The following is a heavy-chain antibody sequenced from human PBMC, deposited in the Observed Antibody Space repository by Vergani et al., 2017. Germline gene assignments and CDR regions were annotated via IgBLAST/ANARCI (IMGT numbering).Heavy chain of an antibody. CDR1: GYSISSGYY. V-gene: IGHV4-38-2*02. Sequence: QVQLQESGPGLVKPSETLSLTCAVSGYSISSGYYWGWIRQPPGKGLEWIGSIYHSGSTYYNPSLKSRVTISVDTSKNQFSLKLSSVTAADTAVYYCARDGYIAADDWFDPWGQGTLVTVSS. J-gene: IGHJ5*02. CDR2: IYHSGST. D-gene: IGHD6-13*01. CDR3: ARDGYIAADDWFDP.